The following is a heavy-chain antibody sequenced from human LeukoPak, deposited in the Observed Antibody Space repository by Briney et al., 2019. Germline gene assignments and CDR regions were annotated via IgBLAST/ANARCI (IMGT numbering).Heavy chain of an antibody. D-gene: IGHD3-22*01. J-gene: IGHJ4*02. CDR2: INPNSGGT. V-gene: IGHV1-2*06. Sequence: ASVKVSCKASGYTFTGYYMHWVRQAPGQGLEWMGRINPNSGGTNYAQKFQGRVTMTRDTSISTAYMELSRLRSDDTAVYYCARRLGYYYDSSGSSPFDYWGQGTLVTVSS. CDR1: GYTFTGYY. CDR3: ARRLGYYYDSSGSSPFDY.